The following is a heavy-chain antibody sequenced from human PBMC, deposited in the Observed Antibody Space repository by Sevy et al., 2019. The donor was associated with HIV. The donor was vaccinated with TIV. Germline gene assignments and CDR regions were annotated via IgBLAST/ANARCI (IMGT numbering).Heavy chain of an antibody. CDR1: GFTFAKYS. CDR3: AREGCTQPHDY. J-gene: IGHJ4*02. CDR2: FSFGCGRI. D-gene: IGHD2-8*01. V-gene: IGHV3-23*01. Sequence: GGSLRLSCAASGFTFAKYSMSWVRQAPGKGLEWVSTFSFGCGRINYADSVKGRFTISRDDSENTLFLQMNILRAEDTATYFCAREGCTQPHDYWGQGTLVTVSS.